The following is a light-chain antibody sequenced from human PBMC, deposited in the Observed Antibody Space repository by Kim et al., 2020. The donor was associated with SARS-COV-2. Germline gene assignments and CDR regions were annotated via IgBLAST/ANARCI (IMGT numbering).Light chain of an antibody. CDR3: QQSYSKPYS. CDR2: TAS. CDR1: QSMTRF. Sequence: SASIGDRVIITCRASQSMTRFANWYQQKPGEAPKLLIYTASSLKDGVPPRFSGSGSGTDFTLTINNLQPEDFAIYYCQQSYSKPYSFGQGTKLEI. V-gene: IGKV1-39*01. J-gene: IGKJ2*03.